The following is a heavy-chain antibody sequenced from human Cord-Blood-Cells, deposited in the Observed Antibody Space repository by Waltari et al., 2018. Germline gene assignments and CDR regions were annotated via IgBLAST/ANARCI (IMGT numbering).Heavy chain of an antibody. CDR3: ANGWKGASIFIDAFDI. J-gene: IGHJ3*02. V-gene: IGHV3-23*01. CDR2: IRGSGGST. CDR1: GFTFSSSA. Sequence: EVQLLESGGGLVQPGGSLRLSCAASGFTFSSSAMGWVRHAPGKGLEWVSTIRGSGGSTYYADSVKGRFTISRDNSKNTLYLQMNRLRAEDTAVYYCANGWKGASIFIDAFDIWGQGTMVTVSS. D-gene: IGHD1-26*01.